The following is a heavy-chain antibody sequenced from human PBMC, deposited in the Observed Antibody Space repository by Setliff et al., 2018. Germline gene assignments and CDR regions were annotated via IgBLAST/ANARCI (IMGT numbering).Heavy chain of an antibody. CDR2: IYYRGST. J-gene: IGHJ4*02. CDR1: GGSISVYY. V-gene: IGHV4-59*04. Sequence: SETLSLTCTVSGGSISVYYWTWFRQPPGKGLEWIGSIYYRGSTSYNSSLKSRVSISVDTSKNQFSLNLNAVTAADTAVYYCATLTGDRGVDYWGQGRLVTVSS. D-gene: IGHD7-27*01. CDR3: ATLTGDRGVDY.